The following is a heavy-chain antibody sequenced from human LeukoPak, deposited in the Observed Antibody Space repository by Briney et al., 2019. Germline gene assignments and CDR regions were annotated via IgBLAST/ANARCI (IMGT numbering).Heavy chain of an antibody. V-gene: IGHV4-39*07. CDR1: GGSVSSSNYY. D-gene: IGHD6-13*01. J-gene: IGHJ5*02. Sequence: SETLSLTCSVSGGSVSSSNYYWVWVRQAPGKGLEWIGSTYYRGSTSYNPSVESRVTIFVDTSKNQFSLTLTSVTAADTAVYYCARESARSKKTHQLFDPWGQGTLVTVSS. CDR2: TYYRGST. CDR3: ARESARSKKTHQLFDP.